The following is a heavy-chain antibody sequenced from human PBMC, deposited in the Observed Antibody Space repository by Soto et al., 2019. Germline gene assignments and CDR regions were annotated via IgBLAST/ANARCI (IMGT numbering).Heavy chain of an antibody. J-gene: IGHJ3*02. D-gene: IGHD1-26*01. CDR2: INGGSGKT. V-gene: IGHV1-3*01. CDR1: GFTFTLYS. Sequence: QVQLVQSGAEVKKPGASVKVSCRASGFTFTLYSMHCVRQAPGQRLEWMGWINGGSGKTKYSQKFQGRVTIARDTSASTAYMEVSSLRSEDTAVYYCARYSGNYQDAFDIWGQGTMVTVSS. CDR3: ARYSGNYQDAFDI.